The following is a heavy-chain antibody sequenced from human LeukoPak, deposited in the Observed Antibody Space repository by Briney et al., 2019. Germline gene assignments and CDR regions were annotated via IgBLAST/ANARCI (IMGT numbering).Heavy chain of an antibody. CDR2: ITGSDGTS. Sequence: PGTSLRLSCVASGFTFTNYAMSWVRQAPGKGLEWVSAITGSDGTSHYADSVKGRFTISRDNSKNKVYMQVNGLRAEDTAVYYCAKWGDYDILTGYYVPDYWGQGTLVTVSS. CDR3: AKWGDYDILTGYYVPDY. V-gene: IGHV3-23*01. D-gene: IGHD3-9*01. CDR1: GFTFTNYA. J-gene: IGHJ4*02.